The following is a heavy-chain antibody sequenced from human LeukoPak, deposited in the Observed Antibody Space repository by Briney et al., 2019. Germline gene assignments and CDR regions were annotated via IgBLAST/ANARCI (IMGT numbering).Heavy chain of an antibody. J-gene: IGHJ4*02. CDR1: GGSISSSSYY. CDR2: IYYSGST. V-gene: IGHV4-39*01. Sequence: PSETLSLTCAVSGGSISSSSYYWGWIRQPPGKGLEWIGSIYYSGSTYYNPSLKSRVTISVDTSKNQFSLKLSSVTAADTAVYYCAISVGATPFDYWGQGTLVTVSS. D-gene: IGHD1-26*01. CDR3: AISVGATPFDY.